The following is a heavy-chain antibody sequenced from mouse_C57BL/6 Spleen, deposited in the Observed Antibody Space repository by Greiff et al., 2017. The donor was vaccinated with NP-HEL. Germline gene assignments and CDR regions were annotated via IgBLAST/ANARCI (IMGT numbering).Heavy chain of an antibody. J-gene: IGHJ2*01. CDR2: ISSGSSTI. CDR1: GFTFSDYG. Sequence: EVKLMESGGGLVKPGGSLKLSCAASGFTFSDYGMHWVRQAPEKGLEWVAYISSGSSTIYYADTVKGRFTISRDNAKNTLFLQMTSLRSEDTAMYYCARQWLLPPYYFDDWGQGTTLTVSS. CDR3: ARQWLLPPYYFDD. D-gene: IGHD2-3*01. V-gene: IGHV5-17*01.